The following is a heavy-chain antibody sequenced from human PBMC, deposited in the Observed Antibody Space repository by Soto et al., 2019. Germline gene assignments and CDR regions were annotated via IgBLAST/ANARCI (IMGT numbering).Heavy chain of an antibody. CDR3: ARDRHRHIYGDYRLGTFDY. Sequence: GASVKVSCKASGYTFTSYYMHWVRQAPGQGLEWMGIINPSGGSTSYAQKFQGRVTMTRDTSTSTVYMELSSLRSEDTAVYYCARDRHRHIYGDYRLGTFDYWGQGTLVTVSS. D-gene: IGHD4-17*01. V-gene: IGHV1-46*01. J-gene: IGHJ4*02. CDR2: INPSGGST. CDR1: GYTFTSYY.